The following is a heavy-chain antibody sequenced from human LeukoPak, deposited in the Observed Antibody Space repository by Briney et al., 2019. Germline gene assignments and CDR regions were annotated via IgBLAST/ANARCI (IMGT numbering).Heavy chain of an antibody. CDR3: ARDFAYYYDSSGYYRVPLGWFDP. CDR2: IYTSGST. J-gene: IGHJ5*02. D-gene: IGHD3-22*01. CDR1: GGSISSGSYY. V-gene: IGHV4-61*02. Sequence: SETLSLTCTVSGGSISSGSYYWSWIRQPAGKGLEWIGRIYTSGSTNYNPSLKSRVTISVDTSKNQFSLKLSSVTAADTAVYYCARDFAYYYDSSGYYRVPLGWFDPWGQGTLATVSS.